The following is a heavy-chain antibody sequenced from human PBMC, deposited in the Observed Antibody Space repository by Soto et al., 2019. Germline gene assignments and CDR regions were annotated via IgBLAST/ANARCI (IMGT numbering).Heavy chain of an antibody. CDR1: GGTFSDFT. J-gene: IGHJ3*02. Sequence: QVQLVQSGSEVKKPGSSVKVSCKASGGTFSDFTLSWLRQAPGRGLEWMGGVIPMIGATNNEQKLKGRLTITSDKSTGTVCMELNSLRSDDTAVYYCARYWSAGTLYGAFDIWGQGTEVTVSP. CDR2: VIPMIGAT. CDR3: ARYWSAGTLYGAFDI. V-gene: IGHV1-69*06. D-gene: IGHD2-15*01.